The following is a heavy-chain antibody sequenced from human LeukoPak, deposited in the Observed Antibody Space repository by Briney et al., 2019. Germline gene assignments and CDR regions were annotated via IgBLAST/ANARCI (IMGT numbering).Heavy chain of an antibody. D-gene: IGHD3-22*01. V-gene: IGHV3-23*01. J-gene: IGHJ4*02. CDR2: ISGNGGIT. CDR3: AKSYYYDSSGYYPLGY. Sequence: GGSPRLSCAASGFTFSNYAMSWVRQAPGKGLEWVSVISGNGGITYYVDSVKGRFTISRDNSKNTLYLQVNSLRAEDTAVYYCAKSYYYDSSGYYPLGYWGQGTLVTVSS. CDR1: GFTFSNYA.